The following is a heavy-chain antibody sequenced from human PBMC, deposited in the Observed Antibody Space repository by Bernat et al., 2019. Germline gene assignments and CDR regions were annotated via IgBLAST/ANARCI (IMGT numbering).Heavy chain of an antibody. J-gene: IGHJ4*02. Sequence: QVQLVESGGGVVQPGRSLRLSCAASGFTFSSYGMHWVRQAPGKGLEWVAVIWYDGSNKYYADSVKGRFTISRDNSKNTLYLQMNSLRAEDTAVYYCARDDRDGSGGSCYPSDYWGQGTLVTVSS. CDR3: ARDDRDGSGGSCYPSDY. V-gene: IGHV3-33*01. CDR2: IWYDGSNK. D-gene: IGHD2-15*01. CDR1: GFTFSSYG.